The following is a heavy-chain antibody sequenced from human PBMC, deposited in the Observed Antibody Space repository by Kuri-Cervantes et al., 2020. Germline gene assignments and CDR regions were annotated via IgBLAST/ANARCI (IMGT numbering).Heavy chain of an antibody. D-gene: IGHD3-10*01. CDR3: AKNRVAFGEIYYYMDV. CDR2: IRYDGTKK. J-gene: IGHJ6*03. CDR1: GFIFSSYG. Sequence: GESLKISCAASGFIFSSYGMHWVRQAPGKGLEWVALIRYDGTKKYYSDSVKGRLTTSRENSNNTLYLQMNSLTIEDTGVYYCAKNRVAFGEIYYYMDVWGKGTTVTVSS. V-gene: IGHV3-30*02.